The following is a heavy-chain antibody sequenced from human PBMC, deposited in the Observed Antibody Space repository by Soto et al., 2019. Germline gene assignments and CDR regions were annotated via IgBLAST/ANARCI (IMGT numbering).Heavy chain of an antibody. CDR2: IDPHDSYT. J-gene: IGHJ4*02. Sequence: GESLKIYCEVSGYDFTDYWISWVRQMPGKGLEWVGRIDPHDSYTDYSPSFQGHVTISADKSTRTAYLQWNNLQASDTAIYYCARLFYCTNAGGYILDYWGQGTQVTVSS. CDR3: ARLFYCTNAGGYILDY. V-gene: IGHV5-10-1*01. D-gene: IGHD2-8*01. CDR1: GYDFTDYW.